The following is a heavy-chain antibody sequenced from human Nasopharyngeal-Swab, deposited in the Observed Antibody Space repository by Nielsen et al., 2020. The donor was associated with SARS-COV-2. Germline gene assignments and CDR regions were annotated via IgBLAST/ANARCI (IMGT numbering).Heavy chain of an antibody. Sequence: GESLKISCTGFGYSFANYWIGWVRRMPGKGPEWMGSIYPGNSDTRYSPAFHGRVTMSADKSINTAYLQWTSLRASDTAVYFCARRAARDGYNYEVDPWGQGTLVTVSS. J-gene: IGHJ5*02. D-gene: IGHD5-24*01. CDR1: GYSFANYW. CDR2: IYPGNSDT. V-gene: IGHV5-51*01. CDR3: ARRAARDGYNYEVDP.